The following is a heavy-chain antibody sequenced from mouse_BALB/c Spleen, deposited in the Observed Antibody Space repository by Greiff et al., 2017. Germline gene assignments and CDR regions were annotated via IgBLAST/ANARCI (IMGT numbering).Heavy chain of an antibody. CDR2: ISSGSSTI. CDR3: ARSTTVVDY. J-gene: IGHJ2*01. D-gene: IGHD1-1*01. Sequence: EVKLVESGGGLVQPGGSRKLSCAASGFTFSSFGMHWVRQAPEKGLEWVAYISSGSSTIYYADTVKGRFTISRDNPKNTLFLQMTSLRSEDTAMYYCARSTTVVDYWGQGTTLTVSS. CDR1: GFTFSSFG. V-gene: IGHV5-17*02.